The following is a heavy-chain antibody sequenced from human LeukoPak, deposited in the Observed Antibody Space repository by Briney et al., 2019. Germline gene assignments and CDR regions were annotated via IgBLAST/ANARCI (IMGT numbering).Heavy chain of an antibody. J-gene: IGHJ4*02. D-gene: IGHD4-17*01. CDR1: GFTFSSYG. CDR3: ASPRMTTVTNSFDY. CDR2: ISGSGGST. Sequence: AGGSLRLSCAASGFTFSSYGMSWVRQAPGKGLEWVSAISGSGGSTYYADSVKGRFTISRDNAKNSLYLQMNSLRAEDTAVYYCASPRMTTVTNSFDYWGQGTLVTVSS. V-gene: IGHV3-23*01.